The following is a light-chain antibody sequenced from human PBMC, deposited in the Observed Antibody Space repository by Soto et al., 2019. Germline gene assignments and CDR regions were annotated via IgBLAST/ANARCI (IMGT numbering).Light chain of an antibody. J-gene: IGKJ3*01. Sequence: PGERATLSCGASQSVTNNFLAWYQQKPGQAPRLLIYGASSRATGVPDRFSGSGSGTDFTLTISRLEPVDFAVYYCKHYGTPLLTFGPGTKVVFK. CDR2: GAS. CDR3: KHYGTPLLT. CDR1: QSVTNNF. V-gene: IGKV3-20*01.